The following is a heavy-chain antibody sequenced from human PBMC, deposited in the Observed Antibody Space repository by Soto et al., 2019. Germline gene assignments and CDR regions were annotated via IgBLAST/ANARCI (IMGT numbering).Heavy chain of an antibody. J-gene: IGHJ6*02. CDR1: GFTFSTYS. CDR2: ISSSSSTK. CDR3: AREVRRRYFDWLARGSPYGMDV. Sequence: RGALRLPCAASGFTFSTYSINWGRQAPGKGAGWVSYISSSSSTKYYADSVKGRFTISRDNAKNSLYLQMNSLIDEDTAVYYCAREVRRRYFDWLARGSPYGMDVWGQGTTVTVSS. V-gene: IGHV3-48*02. D-gene: IGHD3-9*01.